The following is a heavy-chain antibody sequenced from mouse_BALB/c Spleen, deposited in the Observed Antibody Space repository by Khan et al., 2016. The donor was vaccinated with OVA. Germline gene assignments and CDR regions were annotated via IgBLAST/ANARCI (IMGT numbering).Heavy chain of an antibody. CDR3: AREAAWYYFDY. D-gene: IGHD1-2*01. Sequence: QVQLQQSGAELVRPGASVKLSCKTSGYIFTSYWIHWVKQRSGQGLEWIARIYPGTDNTYFNEKLKDKATLTADKSSSTAYLQLSSLQSEDSAVYFCAREAAWYYFDYWGQGTTLTVSA. CDR2: IYPGTDNT. J-gene: IGHJ2*01. CDR1: GYIFTSYW. V-gene: IGHV1S132*01.